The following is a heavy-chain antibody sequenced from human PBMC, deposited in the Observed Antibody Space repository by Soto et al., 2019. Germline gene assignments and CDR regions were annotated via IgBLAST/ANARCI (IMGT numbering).Heavy chain of an antibody. Sequence: GESLKISCNGSGYSFTSYWIGWVRQMPGKGLGWMGIIYPGDSDTRYSPSFQGQVTISADKSISTAYLQWSSLKASDTAMYYCASRVPEYSSSSGYYYYGMDVWRQGTTVTVSS. D-gene: IGHD6-6*01. J-gene: IGHJ6*02. CDR2: IYPGDSDT. V-gene: IGHV5-51*01. CDR3: ASRVPEYSSSSGYYYYGMDV. CDR1: GYSFTSYW.